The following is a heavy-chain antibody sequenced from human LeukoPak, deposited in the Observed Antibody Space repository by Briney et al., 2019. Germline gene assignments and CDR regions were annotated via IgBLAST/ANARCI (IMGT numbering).Heavy chain of an antibody. D-gene: IGHD1-1*01. CDR2: IWYDGTNK. CDR1: GFTFSSYW. Sequence: GGSLRLSCAASGFTFSSYWMHWVRQAPGKGLEWVAVIWYDGTNKYYADSVRGRFTISRDNSNNTLYLQMNSLRAEDTAVYYCARDRTTGTTCLDYWGQGTLVTVSS. J-gene: IGHJ4*02. CDR3: ARDRTTGTTCLDY. V-gene: IGHV3-33*08.